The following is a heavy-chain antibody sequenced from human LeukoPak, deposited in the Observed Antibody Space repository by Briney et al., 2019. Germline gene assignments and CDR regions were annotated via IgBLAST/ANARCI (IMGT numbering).Heavy chain of an antibody. J-gene: IGHJ4*02. V-gene: IGHV4-59*01. D-gene: IGHD4-17*01. CDR3: ARGGPHGDYLIVY. Sequence: PSETLSLTCTVSGGSISSYYWSWIRQPPGKGPEWIGYIYYSGSTNYNPSLKSRVTISVDTSKNQFSLKLSSVTAADTAVYYCARGGPHGDYLIVYWGQGTLVTVSS. CDR2: IYYSGST. CDR1: GGSISSYY.